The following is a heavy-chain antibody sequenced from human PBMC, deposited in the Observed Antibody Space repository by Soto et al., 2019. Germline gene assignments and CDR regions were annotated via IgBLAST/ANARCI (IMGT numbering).Heavy chain of an antibody. CDR1: GSTFTGYY. Sequence: QVQLVQSGTEVKTPGASVKVSCKASGSTFTGYYMHWVRQAPGQGLEWMGWINPNSGGTNYAQKFQGRVTMTRNTSISTAYMQLTRLKSDDTAIYYCARVRGYSYGIDYWGQGTLVTVSS. CDR3: ARVRGYSYGIDY. V-gene: IGHV1-2*02. D-gene: IGHD5-18*01. J-gene: IGHJ4*02. CDR2: INPNSGGT.